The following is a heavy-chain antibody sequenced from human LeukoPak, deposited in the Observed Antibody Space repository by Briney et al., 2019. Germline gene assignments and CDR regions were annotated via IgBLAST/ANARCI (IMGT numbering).Heavy chain of an antibody. V-gene: IGHV3-30-3*01. CDR2: ISYDGSNE. Sequence: PGGSLRLSCSASGCTFSRYAMHWVRQAPGKGLEWVAVISYDGSNEYYADSVKGRFTISRDSSENTLYLQMNSLRVEDTAVYYCARVGYYSSGPFSYFDYWGQGTLVTVSS. D-gene: IGHD3-10*01. J-gene: IGHJ4*02. CDR1: GCTFSRYA. CDR3: ARVGYYSSGPFSYFDY.